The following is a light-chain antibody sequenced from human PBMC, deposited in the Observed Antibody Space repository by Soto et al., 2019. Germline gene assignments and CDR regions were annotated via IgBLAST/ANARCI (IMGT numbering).Light chain of an antibody. CDR3: SSYAGSSNV. Sequence: QSALTQPASVSGSPGQSITISCAGGSSDIGGYNYVSWFQQHPGKAPKLMIYEVNKRPSGVPDRFSGSKSGNTASLTVSGLQAEDEADYYCSSYAGSSNVFGTGTKVTVL. CDR2: EVN. CDR1: SSDIGGYNY. J-gene: IGLJ1*01. V-gene: IGLV2-8*01.